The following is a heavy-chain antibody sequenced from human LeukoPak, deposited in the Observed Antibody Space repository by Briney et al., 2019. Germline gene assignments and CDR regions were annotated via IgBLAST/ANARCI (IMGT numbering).Heavy chain of an antibody. CDR2: INHSGST. CDR1: GGSFSGYY. V-gene: IGHV4-34*01. J-gene: IGHJ5*02. Sequence: SETLSLTCAVYGGSFSGYYWSWIRQPPGKGLEWIGEINHSGSTNYNPPLKSRVTISVATSKKQFSLKLSSVTAADTAVYYCARLRYCTNGICPWGQGTLVTVSS. D-gene: IGHD2-8*01. CDR3: ARLRYCTNGICP.